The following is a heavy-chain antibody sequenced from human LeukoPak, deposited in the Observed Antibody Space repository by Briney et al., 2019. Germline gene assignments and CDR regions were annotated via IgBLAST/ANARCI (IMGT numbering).Heavy chain of an antibody. D-gene: IGHD3-16*02. V-gene: IGHV3-23*01. CDR3: ARAAYDYVWGSYRTQGTFDY. CDR1: GFTSSSYA. Sequence: GGYLRLFCAASGFTSSSYAMSSVRQAPGKGLEWVSAISGSGGSTSYAASVKGRFTISRDNAKNTLYLQMNSLRAEDTAVYYCARAAYDYVWGSYRTQGTFDYWGQGTLVTVSS. CDR2: ISGSGGST. J-gene: IGHJ4*02.